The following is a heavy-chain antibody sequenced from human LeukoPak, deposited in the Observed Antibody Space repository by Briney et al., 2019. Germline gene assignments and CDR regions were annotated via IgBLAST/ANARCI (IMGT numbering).Heavy chain of an antibody. CDR3: ATGYSSGWHPASDYGMDV. V-gene: IGHV3-11*01. Sequence: GGSLRLSCAASGFTFSDYYMSWIRQAPGKGLEWVSYISSSGSTIYYADSVKGRFTISRDNAKNSLYLQMNSLRAEDTAVYYCATGYSSGWHPASDYGMDVWGQGTTVTVSS. CDR1: GFTFSDYY. CDR2: ISSSGSTI. D-gene: IGHD6-19*01. J-gene: IGHJ6*02.